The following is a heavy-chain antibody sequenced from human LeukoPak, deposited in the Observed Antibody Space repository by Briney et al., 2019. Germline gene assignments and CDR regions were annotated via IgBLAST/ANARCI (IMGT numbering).Heavy chain of an antibody. CDR2: ISYDGSNK. Sequence: GGSLRLSCAASGFTFSSYAMHWVRQAPGKGLEWVAVISYDGSNKYYADSVKGRFTISRDNSKNTLYLQMNSLRAEDTAVYYCARALYNWNDNDYWGQGTLVTVSS. D-gene: IGHD1-20*01. CDR1: GFTFSSYA. CDR3: ARALYNWNDNDY. J-gene: IGHJ4*02. V-gene: IGHV3-30-3*01.